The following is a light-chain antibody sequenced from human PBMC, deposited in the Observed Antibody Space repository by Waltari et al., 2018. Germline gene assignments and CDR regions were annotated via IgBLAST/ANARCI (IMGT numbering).Light chain of an antibody. V-gene: IGKV3-20*01. Sequence: EIVLTQSPGTLSFSPGESATLSCRASQSFTSNYFTWYQQRPGQAPRLLIYGASSKATAIPDRFSGSGSGTDFTLTISRLEPEDFAVYYCQQYGNSLWTFGQGTKVEIK. CDR2: GAS. CDR3: QQYGNSLWT. J-gene: IGKJ1*01. CDR1: QSFTSNY.